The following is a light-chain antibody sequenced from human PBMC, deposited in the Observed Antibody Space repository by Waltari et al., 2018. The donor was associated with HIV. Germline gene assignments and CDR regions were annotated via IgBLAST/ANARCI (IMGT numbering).Light chain of an antibody. CDR2: EVT. J-gene: IGLJ2*01. Sequence: QSALTPPASTSGPTGQSVTISCSGTSSYVGSYNLVRWYHQQPGNVPKLIIYEVTKRPSDVSNRFSASKSGDTASLTISGLQPEDEADYYCCSYAGVDTPVVFGGGTKLTVL. CDR1: SSYVGSYNL. V-gene: IGLV2-23*02. CDR3: CSYAGVDTPVV.